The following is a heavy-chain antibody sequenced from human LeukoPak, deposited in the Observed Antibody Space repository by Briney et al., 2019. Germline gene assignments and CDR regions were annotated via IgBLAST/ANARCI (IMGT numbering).Heavy chain of an antibody. J-gene: IGHJ4*02. CDR2: IYLDNT. Sequence: GGSLRLSCTVSGFTVSSYSMSWVRQAAGQGLEWVSFIYLDNTHYSDSAKGRFTISRDSSKSTLYLQMNSLRAEDTAVYYCARRAGAYSHPYDYWGQGTLVTVSS. V-gene: IGHV3-53*01. CDR3: ARRAGAYSHPYDY. CDR1: GFTVSSYS. D-gene: IGHD4/OR15-4a*01.